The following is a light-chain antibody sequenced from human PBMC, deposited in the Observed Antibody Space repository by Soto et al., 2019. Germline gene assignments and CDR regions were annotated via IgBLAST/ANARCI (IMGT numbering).Light chain of an antibody. V-gene: IGKV3-20*01. CDR3: QQYTGSPLT. J-gene: IGKJ4*01. CDR2: SAS. Sequence: EIVLTQSPGTLSLSPGERATLSCRASQSVRNNYLAWYQQKPGQAPRLLIYSASRRATGIPARFTGSVSGTDFTLTISRLEPADLAVYYCQQYTGSPLTFGGGTKVDI. CDR1: QSVRNNY.